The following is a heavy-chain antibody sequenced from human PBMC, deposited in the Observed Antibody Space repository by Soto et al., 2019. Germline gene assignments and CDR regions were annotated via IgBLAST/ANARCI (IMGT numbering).Heavy chain of an antibody. J-gene: IGHJ3*01. CDR2: IIPIFGTA. Sequence: QVQLVQSGAEVKKPGSSVKVSCKASGGTFSSYAISWVRQAPGQGLEWMGGIIPIFGTANYAQTFQGRVTITADESTSTAYMELSSLRSADTAVYYCARGTTIMVRGVMDAFDFWGQGTMVTVSS. V-gene: IGHV1-69*01. CDR3: ARGTTIMVRGVMDAFDF. D-gene: IGHD3-10*01. CDR1: GGTFSSYA.